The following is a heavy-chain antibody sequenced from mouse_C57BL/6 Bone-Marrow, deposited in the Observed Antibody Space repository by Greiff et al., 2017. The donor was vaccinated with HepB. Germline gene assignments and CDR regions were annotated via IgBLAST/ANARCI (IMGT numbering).Heavy chain of an antibody. D-gene: IGHD2-3*01. CDR1: GYTFTSYW. J-gene: IGHJ3*01. CDR2: IHPNSGST. CDR3: ARKDDGYWFAY. V-gene: IGHV1-64*01. Sequence: VQLQQPGAELVKPGASVKLSCKASGYTFTSYWMHWVKQRPGQGLEWIGMIHPNSGSTNYNEKFKSKATLTVDKSSSTAYMQLSSRTSEDSAVYYCARKDDGYWFAYWGQGTLVTVSA.